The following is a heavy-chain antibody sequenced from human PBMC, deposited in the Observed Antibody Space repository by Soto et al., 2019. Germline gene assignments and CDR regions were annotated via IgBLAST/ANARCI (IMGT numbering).Heavy chain of an antibody. V-gene: IGHV1-2*04. CDR2: INPNSGGT. Sequence: GASVKVSCKASGYTFTGYYMHWVRQAPGQGLEWMGWINPNSGGTNYAQKFQGWVTMTRDTSISTAYMELSRLRSDDTAVYYCARTTSFRGDSSSSSSLYYYYGMDVWGQGTTVTVSS. CDR3: ARTTSFRGDSSSSSSLYYYYGMDV. CDR1: GYTFTGYY. J-gene: IGHJ6*02. D-gene: IGHD6-6*01.